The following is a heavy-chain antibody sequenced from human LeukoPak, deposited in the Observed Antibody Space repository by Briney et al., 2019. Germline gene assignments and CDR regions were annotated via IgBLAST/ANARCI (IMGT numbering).Heavy chain of an antibody. J-gene: IGHJ3*02. D-gene: IGHD3-10*01. CDR1: GFTFSSYA. CDR2: ISGSGGST. CDR3: ANGGHAFDI. Sequence: PGGSLRLSCAASGFTFSSYAMSWVRQAPGKGLEWVSAISGSGGSTYYADSVKGRFTISRDNSKNTLYLQMDSLRAEDAAVYYCANGGHAFDIWGQGTMVTVSS. V-gene: IGHV3-23*01.